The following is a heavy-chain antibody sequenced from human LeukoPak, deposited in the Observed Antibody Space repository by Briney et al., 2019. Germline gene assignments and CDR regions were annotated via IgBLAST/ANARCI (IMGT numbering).Heavy chain of an antibody. Sequence: LETHSLTCTVSGDSISGYYWSWIRQSPGKGLEWIGHIYFTGTANYNPSLRSRVTISVDTSKNQFSLTLSSVTAADTALYYCARLTDTGSYYYYFDSWGQGTSATVSS. CDR2: IYFTGTA. CDR1: GDSISGYY. V-gene: IGHV4-59*08. D-gene: IGHD1-26*01. J-gene: IGHJ4*02. CDR3: ARLTDTGSYYYYFDS.